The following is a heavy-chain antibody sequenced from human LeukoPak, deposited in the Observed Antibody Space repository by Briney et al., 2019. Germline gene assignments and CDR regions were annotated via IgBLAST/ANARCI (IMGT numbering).Heavy chain of an antibody. D-gene: IGHD6-13*01. Sequence: GGSLRLSCAASGFTFSSYSMNWVRQAPGKGLEWVSYISSSSSTIYYADSVKGRFTISRDNAKSSLYLQMNSLRAEDTAVYYCARDRGIAAAGLLPWGQGTLVTVSS. CDR2: ISSSSSTI. V-gene: IGHV3-48*04. CDR1: GFTFSSYS. J-gene: IGHJ5*02. CDR3: ARDRGIAAAGLLP.